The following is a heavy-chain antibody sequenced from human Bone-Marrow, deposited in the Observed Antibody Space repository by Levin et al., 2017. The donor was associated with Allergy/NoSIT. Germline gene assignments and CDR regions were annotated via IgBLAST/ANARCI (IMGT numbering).Heavy chain of an antibody. CDR3: AHLGETYGFYYYDY. J-gene: IGHJ4*02. CDR2: IYWDDDD. D-gene: IGHD4-17*01. CDR1: GFSLTTSGVG. Sequence: SGPTPVKPTQTLTLTCTFSGFSLTTSGVGVGWIRQPPGKALEWLALIYWDDDDRYSPSLRSRLTITKDTSRNQVVLTLTKLDPVDTATYYCAHLGETYGFYYYDYWGQGILVTVSS. V-gene: IGHV2-5*02.